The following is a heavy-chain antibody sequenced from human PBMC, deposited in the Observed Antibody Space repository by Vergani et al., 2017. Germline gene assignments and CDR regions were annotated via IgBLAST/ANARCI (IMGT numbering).Heavy chain of an antibody. CDR1: GFTFSSYW. Sequence: EVQLVESGGGLVQPGGSLRLSCAASGFTFSSYWMHWVRQAPGKGLVWVSRINSDGSSTSYADSVKGRFTISRDNAKNSLYLQMNSLRAEDTALYYCAKSGDFWSGDLDYWGQGTLVTVSS. V-gene: IGHV3-74*01. CDR2: INSDGSST. J-gene: IGHJ4*02. D-gene: IGHD3-3*01. CDR3: AKSGDFWSGDLDY.